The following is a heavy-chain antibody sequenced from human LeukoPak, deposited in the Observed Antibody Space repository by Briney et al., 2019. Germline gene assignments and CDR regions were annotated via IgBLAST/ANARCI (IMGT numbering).Heavy chain of an antibody. CDR3: ARETVTTSVGYYYYYMDV. J-gene: IGHJ6*03. D-gene: IGHD4-17*01. Sequence: GGSLRLSCAASGFTFNKYAMSWVRQSPGKGLEWVSAIGRSGANSYYATSVKGRFTISRDNAKNPLYLQMNSLRAEDTAVYYCARETVTTSVGYYYYYMDVWGKGTTVTVSS. V-gene: IGHV3-23*01. CDR1: GFTFNKYA. CDR2: IGRSGANS.